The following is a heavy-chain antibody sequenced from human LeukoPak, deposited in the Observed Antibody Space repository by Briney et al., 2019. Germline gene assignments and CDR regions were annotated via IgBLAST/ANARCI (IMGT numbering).Heavy chain of an antibody. CDR3: ASGIYYASVHTWSPV. D-gene: IGHD3-10*01. V-gene: IGHV3-21*01. CDR2: ISGGSGYI. CDR1: GFTFSTYS. Sequence: GGSLRLSCAASGFTFSTYSMNWVRQTPGKGLEWVSSISGGSGYIYYTDSVKGRFTISRDNAKNSLYLQMSSLRADDTAVYYCASGIYYASVHTWSPVWGQGTLVTVS. J-gene: IGHJ4*02.